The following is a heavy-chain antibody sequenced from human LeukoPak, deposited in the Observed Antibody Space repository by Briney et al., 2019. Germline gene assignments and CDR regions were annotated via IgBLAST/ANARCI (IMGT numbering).Heavy chain of an antibody. CDR1: GGSISNSGGFY. D-gene: IGHD2-15*01. CDR2: ISYRGST. CDR3: ARISQSSGGFYY. V-gene: IGHV4-31*02. J-gene: IGHJ4*02. Sequence: SETLSLTCSVSGGSISNSGGFYWSWIRQHPGDGLEWIGFISYRGSTYYNPSLKSRVSMSVDTSRSQFSLRLTSVTDEDTAVYYCARISQSSGGFYYWGQGTLVTVSS.